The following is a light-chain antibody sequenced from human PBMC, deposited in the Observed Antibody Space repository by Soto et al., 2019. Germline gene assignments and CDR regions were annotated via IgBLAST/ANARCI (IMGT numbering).Light chain of an antibody. CDR1: QSISSW. CDR3: QQYNSYPLT. Sequence: DIQMTQSPSTLSASVGDRVPISCRASQSISSWLAWYQQKPGKAPKLLIYKASSLESWVPSRFSGSGSGTEFTLTISSMQPDDFATYYFQQYNSYPLTFGGGTKVEIK. CDR2: KAS. V-gene: IGKV1-5*03. J-gene: IGKJ4*01.